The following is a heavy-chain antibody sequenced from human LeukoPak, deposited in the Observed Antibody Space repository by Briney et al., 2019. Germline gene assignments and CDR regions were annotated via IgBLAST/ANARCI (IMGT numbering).Heavy chain of an antibody. V-gene: IGHV4-34*01. J-gene: IGHJ5*02. CDR2: INHSGST. CDR3: ARGPTPPYNWNA. Sequence: SETLSLTCAVCGGSFSGYYWSWIRQPPGKGLEWIGEINHSGSTNYNPSLKSRVTISVDTSKNQFSLKLSSVTAADTAVYYCARGPTPPYNWNAWGQGTLVTVSS. CDR1: GGSFSGYY. D-gene: IGHD1-1*01.